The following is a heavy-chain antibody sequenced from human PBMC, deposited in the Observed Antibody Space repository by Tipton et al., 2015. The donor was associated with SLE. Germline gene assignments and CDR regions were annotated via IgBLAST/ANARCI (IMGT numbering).Heavy chain of an antibody. V-gene: IGHV4-4*07. J-gene: IGHJ1*01. Sequence: TLSLTCTVSGGSISNYYWNWIRQPAGKGLEWIGRFDTSGTTKFNPSLKSRVTMSVDTSNKQFSLKLSSVTAADTAVYYCASLPALSWGQGTLVTVSS. CDR2: FDTSGTT. CDR3: ASLPALS. CDR1: GGSISNYY.